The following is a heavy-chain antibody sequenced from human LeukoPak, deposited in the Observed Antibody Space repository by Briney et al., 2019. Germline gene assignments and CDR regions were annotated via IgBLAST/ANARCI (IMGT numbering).Heavy chain of an antibody. J-gene: IGHJ4*02. CDR3: TTGGGTSDY. D-gene: IGHD1-26*01. Sequence: PGGSLRLSCAASGFTLSSYSMSWVRQAPGKGLEWVGCISRKTNGETTDYAEPVYAIFTTPSNDSKNTLYLQMNILITYDTAMYYCTTGGGTSDYWGQGTLVTVSS. CDR1: GFTLSSYS. V-gene: IGHV3-15*01. CDR2: ISRKTNGETT.